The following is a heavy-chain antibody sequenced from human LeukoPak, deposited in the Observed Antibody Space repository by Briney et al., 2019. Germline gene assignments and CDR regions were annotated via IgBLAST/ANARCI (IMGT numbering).Heavy chain of an antibody. CDR2: INPNSGGT. CDR1: GYTFTGNY. D-gene: IGHD5-12*01. V-gene: IGHV1-2*02. J-gene: IGHJ4*02. CDR3: GGYSGYDEPFEY. Sequence: ASVKVSCKASGYTFTGNYMHWVRQAPGQGLEWMGWINPNSGGTNYAQKFQGRVTMTRDTSVTTAYMELSRLRSDDTAVYYCGGYSGYDEPFEYWGQGTLVTVSS.